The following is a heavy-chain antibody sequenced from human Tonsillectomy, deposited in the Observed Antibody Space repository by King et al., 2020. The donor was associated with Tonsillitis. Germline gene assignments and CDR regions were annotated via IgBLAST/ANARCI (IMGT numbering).Heavy chain of an antibody. CDR2: MYYSGTI. Sequence: QLQESGPGVVKPSETLSLTCTVSGGSISSSDHYWAWIRQPPGKGLEWIGYMYYSGTIFYNPSLKSRITISGGTSENRFSLKLSSVTAADPAVYFCARSVLGSFDYWGQGALVTVSS. CDR1: GGSISSSDHY. J-gene: IGHJ4*02. V-gene: IGHV4-39*01. D-gene: IGHD1-26*01. CDR3: ARSVLGSFDY.